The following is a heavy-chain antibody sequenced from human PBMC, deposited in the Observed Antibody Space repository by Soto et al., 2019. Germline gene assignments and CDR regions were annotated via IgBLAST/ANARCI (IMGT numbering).Heavy chain of an antibody. CDR3: ARDPGKQQLVYYYYGMDV. V-gene: IGHV3-30-3*01. D-gene: IGHD6-13*01. J-gene: IGHJ6*02. CDR2: ISYDGSNK. CDR1: GFTFSSYA. Sequence: GGSLRLSCAASGFTFSSYAMHWVRQAPGKGLEWVAVISYDGSNKYYADSVKGRFTISRDNSKNTLYLQMNSLRAEDTAVYYCARDPGKQQLVYYYYGMDVWGQGTTVTVSS.